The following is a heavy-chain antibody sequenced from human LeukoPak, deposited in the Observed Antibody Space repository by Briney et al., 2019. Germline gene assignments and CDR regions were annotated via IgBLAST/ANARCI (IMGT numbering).Heavy chain of an antibody. J-gene: IGHJ6*03. D-gene: IGHD1-26*01. V-gene: IGHV3-7*01. Sequence: GGSLRLSCAVSGFTFSSYWMTWVRQAPGKGLEWVANIKHDGSEKYYVDSVKGRFTISRDNAKNSLYLQMDSLGPDDTAVYYCARDPYSGNYGNDYYYYMDVWGKGTTVTISS. CDR2: IKHDGSEK. CDR3: ARDPYSGNYGNDYYYYMDV. CDR1: GFTFSSYW.